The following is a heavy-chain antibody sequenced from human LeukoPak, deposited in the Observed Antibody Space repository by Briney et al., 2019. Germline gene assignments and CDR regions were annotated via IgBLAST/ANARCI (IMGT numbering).Heavy chain of an antibody. CDR3: ARAVYYFDSSGYYRFYFDY. CDR2: IYSGSST. V-gene: IGHV3-66*01. Sequence: GGSLRPSWAASGITVTSNYMSWVREAPGKGLERVSVIYSGSSTYYADSVKGRFTISRDNSKNTLYLQMNSLRAEDTAVYYCARAVYYFDSSGYYRFYFDYWGQGTLVTVSS. D-gene: IGHD3-22*01. CDR1: GITVTSNY. J-gene: IGHJ4*02.